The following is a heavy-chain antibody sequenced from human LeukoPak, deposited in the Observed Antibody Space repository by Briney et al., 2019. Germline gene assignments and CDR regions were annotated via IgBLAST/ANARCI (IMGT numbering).Heavy chain of an antibody. CDR2: ISAYNGNT. Sequence: GASVKVSCKASGYTFTSYGISWVRQAPGQGLEWMGWISAYNGNTNYAQKLQGRVTMTTDTSTSTAYMELRSLRSDDTAVYYCARDPYQLLDLTYYFDYWGQGTLVTVSS. CDR3: ARDPYQLLDLTYYFDY. V-gene: IGHV1-18*01. J-gene: IGHJ4*02. CDR1: GYTFTSYG. D-gene: IGHD2-2*02.